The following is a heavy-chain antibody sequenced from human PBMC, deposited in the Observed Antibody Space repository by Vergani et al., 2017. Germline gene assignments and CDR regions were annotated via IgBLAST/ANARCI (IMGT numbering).Heavy chain of an antibody. CDR2: IDPSDSYT. V-gene: IGHV5-10-1*01. Sequence: EVQLVQSGAEVKKPGESLKISCKGSGYSFTNYWIGWVRQMPGKGLEWMGRIDPSDSYTNYSPSFQGHVTISADKSISTAYLQWSSLKASDTAMYYCARLHNLRYWYFDLWGRGTLVTVSS. CDR3: ARLHNLRYWYFDL. CDR1: GYSFTNYW. J-gene: IGHJ2*01.